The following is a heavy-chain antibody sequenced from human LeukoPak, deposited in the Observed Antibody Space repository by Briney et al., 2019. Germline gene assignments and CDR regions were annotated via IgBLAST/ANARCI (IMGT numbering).Heavy chain of an antibody. CDR2: ISSNGGST. J-gene: IGHJ4*02. Sequence: GGSLRLSCAASGFTFSSYAMHWVRQAPGKGLEYVSAISSNGGSTYYANSVKGRFTISRDNSKNTLYLQMGSLRAEDMAVYYCARRGPTNHYYFDYWGQGTLVTVSS. CDR1: GFTFSSYA. D-gene: IGHD5-24*01. CDR3: ARRGPTNHYYFDY. V-gene: IGHV3-64*01.